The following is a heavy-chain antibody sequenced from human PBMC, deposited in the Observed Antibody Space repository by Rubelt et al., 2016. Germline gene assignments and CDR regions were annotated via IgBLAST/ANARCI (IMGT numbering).Heavy chain of an antibody. CDR1: GGSFSDYF. Sequence: QVQLQQWGAGLLKSSETLSQTCAVYGGSFSDYFWSWIRQSPGKGLEWIGYIYYTGSSNYNPSLQSRVAISIDTSKNQFALKLMSVTSAYTAVYYCATLLKWSNWAHFDHWGQGALVTVSS. V-gene: IGHV4-34*11. D-gene: IGHD2-15*01. J-gene: IGHJ4*02. CDR2: IYYTGSS. CDR3: ATLLKWSNWAHFDH.